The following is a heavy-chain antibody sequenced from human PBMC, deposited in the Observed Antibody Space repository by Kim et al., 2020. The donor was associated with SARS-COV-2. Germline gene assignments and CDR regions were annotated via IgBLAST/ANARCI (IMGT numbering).Heavy chain of an antibody. CDR1: GYTFTGYY. CDR2: INPNSGGT. D-gene: IGHD1-7*01. V-gene: IGHV1-2*06. Sequence: ASVKVSCKASGYTFTGYYMHWVRQAPGQGLEWMGRINPNSGGTNYAQKFQGRVTMTRDTSISTAYMELSRLRSDDTAVYYCARDPLNGWYNWNYVMGYWGQGTLVTVSS. J-gene: IGHJ4*02. CDR3: ARDPLNGWYNWNYVMGY.